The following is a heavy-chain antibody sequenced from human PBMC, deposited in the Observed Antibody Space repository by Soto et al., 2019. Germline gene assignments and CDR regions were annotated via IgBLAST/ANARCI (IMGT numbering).Heavy chain of an antibody. J-gene: IGHJ4*02. CDR2: SIPIFATR. V-gene: IGHV1-69*13. Sequence: ASLKGSLKASGVTCSMQDIRWFLQSPLHGLEWMGYSIPIFATRQYAWKFHYIVTITSDESTSTAYMELSSLTSEDTALYYCATNEGRDGYSFDYWVQGNAVTVSS. CDR3: ATNEGRDGYSFDY. CDR1: GVTCSMQD. D-gene: IGHD5-12*01.